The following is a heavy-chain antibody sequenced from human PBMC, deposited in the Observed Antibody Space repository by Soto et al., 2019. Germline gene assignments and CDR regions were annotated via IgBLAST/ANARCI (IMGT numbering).Heavy chain of an antibody. D-gene: IGHD2-15*01. Sequence: GGSLRLSCAASGFTFSSYWMSWVRQAPGKGLEWVANIKQDGSEKYYVDSVKGRFTISRDNAKNSLYLQMDSLRAEDTAVYYCARNSLGYCSGGSCYYFWDYYYGMDVWGQGTTVTVSS. CDR1: GFTFSSYW. CDR3: ARNSLGYCSGGSCYYFWDYYYGMDV. CDR2: IKQDGSEK. J-gene: IGHJ6*02. V-gene: IGHV3-7*03.